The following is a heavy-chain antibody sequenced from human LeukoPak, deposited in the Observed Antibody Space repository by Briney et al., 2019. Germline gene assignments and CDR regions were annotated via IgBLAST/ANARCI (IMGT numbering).Heavy chain of an antibody. J-gene: IGHJ4*02. V-gene: IGHV3-9*03. Sequence: GGSLRLSCAASGFTFDDYAMHWVRQAPGKGLEWVSGISWNSGSIGYADSVKGRFTISRDNAKNSLYLQMNSLRGEDMALYYCAKGLVGSSIADFFDYWGQGTLVTVSS. D-gene: IGHD6-6*01. CDR3: AKGLVGSSIADFFDY. CDR1: GFTFDDYA. CDR2: ISWNSGSI.